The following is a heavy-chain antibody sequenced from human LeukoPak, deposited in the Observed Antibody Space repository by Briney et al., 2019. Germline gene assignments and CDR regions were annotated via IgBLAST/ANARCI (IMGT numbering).Heavy chain of an antibody. CDR1: GFTFSDYT. D-gene: IGHD3-22*01. V-gene: IGHV3-21*04. Sequence: GGSLRLSCAASGFTFSDYTMNWVRQAPGKGLEYVSSISGSSRHIYYADSVKGRFTISRDNTKSSLYLQMNSLRVEDTAVYYCAKDDRGYYDSSGPYFDYWGQGTLVTVSS. J-gene: IGHJ4*02. CDR2: ISGSSRHI. CDR3: AKDDRGYYDSSGPYFDY.